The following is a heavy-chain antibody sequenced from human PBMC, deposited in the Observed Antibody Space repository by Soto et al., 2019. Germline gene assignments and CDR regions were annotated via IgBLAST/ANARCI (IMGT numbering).Heavy chain of an antibody. J-gene: IGHJ4*02. CDR2: IYYSGST. CDR1: GGSISSYY. Sequence: QVQLQESGPGLVKPSETLSLTCTVSGGSISSYYWSWIRQPPGKGLEWIGYIYYSGSTNYNPSLKSRVTIXXDTSKNQFSLKLSSVTAADTAVYYCARWYGGSLDYWGQGTLVTVSS. V-gene: IGHV4-59*01. D-gene: IGHD4-17*01. CDR3: ARWYGGSLDY.